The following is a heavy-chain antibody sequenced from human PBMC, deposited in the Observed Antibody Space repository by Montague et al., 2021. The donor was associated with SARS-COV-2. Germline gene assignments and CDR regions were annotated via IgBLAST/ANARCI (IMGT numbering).Heavy chain of an antibody. D-gene: IGHD6-19*01. V-gene: IGHV4-39*01. CDR2: IYYRGST. J-gene: IGHJ4*02. CDR3: ATQEDPSGWIPGPFDF. CDR1: GGSISSSSYY. Sequence: SETLSLTCTVSGGSISSSSYYWAWIRQPPWKGPEWIGSIYYRGSTYYNPSLKSRVFISVDTSKNQLSLTLTSVTAADTAVYYCATQEDPSGWIPGPFDFWGQGTLLSVSS.